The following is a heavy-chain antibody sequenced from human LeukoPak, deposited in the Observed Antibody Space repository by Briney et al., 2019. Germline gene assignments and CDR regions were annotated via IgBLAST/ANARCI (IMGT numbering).Heavy chain of an antibody. J-gene: IGHJ6*02. D-gene: IGHD6-19*01. CDR2: IIPILGIA. CDR1: GGTFSSYT. V-gene: IGHV1-69*02. Sequence: SVKVSCKASGGTFSSYTISWVRQAPGQGLEWMGRIIPILGIANYAQKFQGRVTITADKSTSTAYMELSSLRSEDTAVYYCARTYSSGSANYYYYYSMDVWGQGTTVTVSS. CDR3: ARTYSSGSANYYYYYSMDV.